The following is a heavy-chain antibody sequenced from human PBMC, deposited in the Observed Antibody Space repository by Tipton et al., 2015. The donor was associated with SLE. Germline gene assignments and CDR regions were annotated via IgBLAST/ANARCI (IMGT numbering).Heavy chain of an antibody. D-gene: IGHD4-17*01. J-gene: IGHJ6*03. CDR3: EGAATGTNYYMDV. V-gene: IGHV4-59*03. CDR2: IYHSGSA. Sequence: TLSLTCTVSGGSISRYYWSWIRQPPGKGLEWIAYIYHSGSAAYNPSLASRVTISVDTSKNQFSLKLHSVTAADTAVYYCEGAATGTNYYMDVWGKGTTVTVSS. CDR1: GGSISRYY.